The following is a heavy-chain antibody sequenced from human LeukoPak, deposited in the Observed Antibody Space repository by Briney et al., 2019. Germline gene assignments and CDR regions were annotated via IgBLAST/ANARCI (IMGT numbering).Heavy chain of an antibody. CDR1: GFTFSSYS. Sequence: GGSLRLSCAASGFTFSSYSMNWVRQAPGKGLGWVSSISSSSSYIYYADSVKGRFTISRDNAKNSLYLQMNSLRAEDTAVYYCARGSKGEYYDFWSGSRRLITSKNWFDPWGQGTLVTVSS. CDR2: ISSSSSYI. J-gene: IGHJ5*02. D-gene: IGHD3-3*01. V-gene: IGHV3-21*01. CDR3: ARGSKGEYYDFWSGSRRLITSKNWFDP.